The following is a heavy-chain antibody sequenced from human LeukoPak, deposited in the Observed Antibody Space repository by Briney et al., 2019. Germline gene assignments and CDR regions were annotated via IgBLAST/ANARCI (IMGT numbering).Heavy chain of an antibody. CDR3: ASLTPTYYYDSTPAYYGMDV. CDR1: GYSFTSYW. V-gene: IGHV5-51*01. CDR2: IYLGDSDT. D-gene: IGHD3-22*01. Sequence: GESLKISCKGSGYSFTSYWIGWVRQMPGKGLEWMWSIYLGDSDTRYSPSYQDRVTISADKSISTAYLQWSSLKPSDTAMNSSASLTPTYYYDSTPAYYGMDVWGQGTTVTVSS. J-gene: IGHJ6*02.